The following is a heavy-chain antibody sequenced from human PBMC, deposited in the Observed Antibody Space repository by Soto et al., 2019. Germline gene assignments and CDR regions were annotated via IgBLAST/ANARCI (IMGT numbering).Heavy chain of an antibody. Sequence: GGSLRLSCAASGFTFSSYWMHWVRQAPGKGLVWVSRINSDGSSTSYADSVKGRFTISRDNAKNTLYLQMNSLRAEDTAVYYCAREQVAGTSGPRVQWHDAFDIWGQGTMVTVSS. CDR3: AREQVAGTSGPRVQWHDAFDI. CDR2: INSDGSST. V-gene: IGHV3-74*01. D-gene: IGHD6-19*01. CDR1: GFTFSSYW. J-gene: IGHJ3*02.